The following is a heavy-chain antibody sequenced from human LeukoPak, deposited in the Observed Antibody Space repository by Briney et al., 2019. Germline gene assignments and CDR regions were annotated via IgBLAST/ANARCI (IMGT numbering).Heavy chain of an antibody. CDR3: ARGQLLLEGYFYYMDV. D-gene: IGHD2-2*01. Sequence: PGGSLRLSCAASGFTFSSYPMHWVRQAPGKGLEWVAVVSDDGNKKFDADFVKGRFTISRDNSKNTLFLQMHSLRGEDTAVYYCARGQLLLEGYFYYMDVWGEGTTVTVSS. CDR1: GFTFSSYP. J-gene: IGHJ6*03. CDR2: VSDDGNKK. V-gene: IGHV3-30-3*01.